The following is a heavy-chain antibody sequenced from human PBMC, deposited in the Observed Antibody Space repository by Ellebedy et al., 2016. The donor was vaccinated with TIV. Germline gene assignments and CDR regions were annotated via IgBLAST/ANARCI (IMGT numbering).Heavy chain of an antibody. V-gene: IGHV4-61*01. D-gene: IGHD3-22*01. CDR2: IYYNGVT. Sequence: SETLSLTCSVSGGSVSSSSYYWNWIRQPPGKGLEYIGYIYYNGVTNHTPSLKRRVTMSVDTTNNQLSLRLTSVTAADTAVYYCARLNYYDSSGYYGWFDPWGQGTLVTVSS. CDR1: GGSVSSSSYY. CDR3: ARLNYYDSSGYYGWFDP. J-gene: IGHJ5*02.